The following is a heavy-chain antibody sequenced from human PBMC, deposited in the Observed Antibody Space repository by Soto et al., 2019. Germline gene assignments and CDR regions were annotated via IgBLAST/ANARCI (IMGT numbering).Heavy chain of an antibody. CDR3: ARDPSIVVVPAAIRAYYYYYGMDG. CDR2: ISKSGTIR. D-gene: IGHD2-2*02. V-gene: IGHV3-48*02. CDR1: GFTFSNYG. Sequence: GGSLRLSCVASGFTFSNYGMNWVRQGPGKGLEWLSSISKSGTIRYYADSVKGRFTISRDNAKNSLYLQMNSLRDEDMAVYYCARDPSIVVVPAAIRAYYYYYGMDGWGQGTTVTVSS. J-gene: IGHJ6*02.